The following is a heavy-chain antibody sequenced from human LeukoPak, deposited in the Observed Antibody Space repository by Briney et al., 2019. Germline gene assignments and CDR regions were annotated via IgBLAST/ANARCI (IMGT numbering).Heavy chain of an antibody. D-gene: IGHD6-19*01. CDR3: ARDRDSRGWYSGSDY. J-gene: IGHJ4*01. Sequence: ASVKVSCKASGGTFSSYAISWARQTPGQGLEWMGIINLSGDSASYSYAQKFQGRVTLSRDTSTSTVYMELSSLRSEDTAVYYCARDRDSRGWYSGSDYWGQGSLVTVSS. CDR2: INLSGDSA. CDR1: GGTFSSYA. V-gene: IGHV1-46*01.